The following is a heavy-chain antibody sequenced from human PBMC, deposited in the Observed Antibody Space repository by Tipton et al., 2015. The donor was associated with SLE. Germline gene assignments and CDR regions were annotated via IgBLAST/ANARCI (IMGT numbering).Heavy chain of an antibody. CDR1: GFTFSNYV. CDR2: IRPDGTIK. Sequence: SLRLSCAASGFTFSNYVMHWVRQTPGKGLEWVAFIRPDGTIKNYEDSVKGRFTISRDNSKNTLYLEMNNLGAEDTAVYYCAKNEIAEITRGLDIWGRGTMVTVSS. CDR3: AKNEIAEITRGLDI. D-gene: IGHD5-24*01. J-gene: IGHJ3*02. V-gene: IGHV3-30*02.